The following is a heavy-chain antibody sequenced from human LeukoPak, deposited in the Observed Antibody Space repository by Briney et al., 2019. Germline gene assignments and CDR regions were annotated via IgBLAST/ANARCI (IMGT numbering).Heavy chain of an antibody. D-gene: IGHD5-24*01. V-gene: IGHV3-53*01. CDR1: GFTVSSDY. J-gene: IGHJ3*02. CDR3: AGVRWLPSEADAFDI. CDR2: IYAGGST. Sequence: GGSLRLSCAASGFTVSSDYMSWVRQAPGKGLEWVSLIYAGGSTYYADSVKGRFTISRDNSKNTLYLQMNSLRAEDTAVYYCAGVRWLPSEADAFDIWGQGTMVTVSS.